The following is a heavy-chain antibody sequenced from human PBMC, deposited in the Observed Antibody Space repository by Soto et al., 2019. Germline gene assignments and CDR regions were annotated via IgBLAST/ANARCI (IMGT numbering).Heavy chain of an antibody. CDR3: ARVGATTWH. D-gene: IGHD1-26*01. Sequence: ASVKVSCKASGYTFTSYGMNWVRQAPGRGLEWMGWINPGNGNTKYSQKFQGRVIIERDTSAKNTLYLQMSNLRVEDTAVYFCARVGATTWHWGQGTLVTVSS. V-gene: IGHV1-3*01. CDR1: GYTFTSYG. J-gene: IGHJ4*02. CDR2: INPGNGNT.